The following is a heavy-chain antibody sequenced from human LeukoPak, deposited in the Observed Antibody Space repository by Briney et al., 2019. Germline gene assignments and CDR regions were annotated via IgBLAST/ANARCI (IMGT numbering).Heavy chain of an antibody. CDR3: ARSRIAAAGSDFDY. V-gene: IGHV3-7*01. Sequence: GGSLRLSCAASGFTFSSYWMSWVRQAPGKGLEWVANIKQDGGGKYYLDSVKGRFTISRDNAKNSLYLQMNSLRAEDTAVYYCARSRIAAAGSDFDYWGQGTLVTVSS. CDR1: GFTFSSYW. D-gene: IGHD6-13*01. CDR2: IKQDGGGK. J-gene: IGHJ4*02.